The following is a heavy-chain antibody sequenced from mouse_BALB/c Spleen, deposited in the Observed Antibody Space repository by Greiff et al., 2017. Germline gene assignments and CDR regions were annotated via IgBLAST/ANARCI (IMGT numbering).Heavy chain of an antibody. CDR3: ARREHYYAMDY. CDR1: GYSFTSYW. Sequence: VQLQQSGPQLVRPGASVKISCKASGYSFTSYWMHWVKQRPGQGLEWIGVIDPSDSETRLNQKFKDKATLTVDKSSSTAYMQLSSPTSEDSAVYYCARREHYYAMDYWGQGTSVTVSS. V-gene: IGHV1-59*01. CDR2: IDPSDSET. J-gene: IGHJ4*01.